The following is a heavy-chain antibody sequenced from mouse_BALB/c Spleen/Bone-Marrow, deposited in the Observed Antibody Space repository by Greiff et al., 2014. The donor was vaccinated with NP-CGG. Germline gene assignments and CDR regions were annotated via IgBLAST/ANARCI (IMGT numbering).Heavy chain of an antibody. CDR2: IDPATGNT. V-gene: IGHV14-3*02. CDR3: ARGDYGGFAY. J-gene: IGHJ3*01. CDR1: GFNIKDTY. D-gene: IGHD2-4*01. Sequence: VQLQQPGAELVKPGASVKLSCTASGFNIKDTYMHWVKQRPEQGLEWIGRIDPATGNTKYDPKFQGKATITADTSSNTAYLQLSSLTSEDTAVYYCARGDYGGFAYWGQGTLVTVSA.